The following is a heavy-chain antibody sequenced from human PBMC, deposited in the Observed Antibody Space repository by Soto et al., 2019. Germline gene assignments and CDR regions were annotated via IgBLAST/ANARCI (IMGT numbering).Heavy chain of an antibody. J-gene: IGHJ4*02. CDR2: IYNSGST. CDR3: ARQRWFDY. V-gene: IGHV4-59*08. Sequence: QVQLQESGPGLVKPSETLSLTCTVSGGSINNYYWSWIRQPPGKGLEWIGYIYNSGSTNYNPSLKSRDTISSDTSRNQFSLKLSSVTAADTAVYYCARQRWFDYWGQGTLVTVSS. CDR1: GGSINNYY.